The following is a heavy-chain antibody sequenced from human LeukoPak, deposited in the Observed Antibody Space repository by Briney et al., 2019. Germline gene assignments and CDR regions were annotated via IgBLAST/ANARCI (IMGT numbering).Heavy chain of an antibody. CDR1: GFTFSTYW. V-gene: IGHV3-7*01. CDR2: MKQDGSEE. D-gene: IGHD3-10*01. J-gene: IGHJ4*02. CDR3: ARIVYIARGSGNYHYAELYFDY. Sequence: GGSLRLSCAASGFTFSTYWMSWVRQAPGKGLEWVANMKQDGSEEYYVDSVKGRFTISRDNAKNSLYLQMNSLRAEDTAVYYCARIVYIARGSGNYHYAELYFDYWGQGTLATVSS.